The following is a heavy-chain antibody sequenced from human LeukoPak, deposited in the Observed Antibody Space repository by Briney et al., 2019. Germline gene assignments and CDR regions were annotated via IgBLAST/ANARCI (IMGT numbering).Heavy chain of an antibody. CDR3: ARAANYYGSGSNWFDP. CDR2: INPSGGST. J-gene: IGHJ5*02. CDR1: GYTFTSYY. D-gene: IGHD3-10*01. V-gene: IGHV1-46*01. Sequence: ASVKVSCKASGYTFTSYYMHWVRQAPGQGLEWMGIINPSGGSTSYAQKFQGRVTMTRDTSTSTVYMELSSLRSEDTAVYYCARAANYYGSGSNWFDPWSQGTLVTVSS.